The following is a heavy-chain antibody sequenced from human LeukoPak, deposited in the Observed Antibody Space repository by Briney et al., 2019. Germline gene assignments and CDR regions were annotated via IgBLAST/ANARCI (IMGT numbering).Heavy chain of an antibody. CDR3: ARQGPSSGYYAKYNWFDP. Sequence: PSETLSLTCAVSGYSISSGYYWGWIRPPPGKGLEWIGSIYHSGSTYYNPSLKSRVTISVDTSKNQFSLKLSSVTAADTAVYYCARQGPSSGYYAKYNWFDPRGQGTLVTVSS. D-gene: IGHD3-3*01. V-gene: IGHV4-38-2*01. J-gene: IGHJ5*02. CDR2: IYHSGST. CDR1: GYSISSGYY.